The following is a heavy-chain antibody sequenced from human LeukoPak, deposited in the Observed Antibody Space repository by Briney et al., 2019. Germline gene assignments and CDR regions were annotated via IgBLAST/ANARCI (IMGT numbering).Heavy chain of an antibody. Sequence: SETLSLTCTVPGGSISSYYWSWIRQPPGKGLEWIGYIYYSGSTNYNPSLKSRVTISVDTSKNQFSLKLSSVTAADTAVYYCARDLVGAGLSHAFDIWGQGTMVTVSS. CDR2: IYYSGST. CDR3: ARDLVGAGLSHAFDI. J-gene: IGHJ3*02. D-gene: IGHD6-6*01. CDR1: GGSISSYY. V-gene: IGHV4-59*01.